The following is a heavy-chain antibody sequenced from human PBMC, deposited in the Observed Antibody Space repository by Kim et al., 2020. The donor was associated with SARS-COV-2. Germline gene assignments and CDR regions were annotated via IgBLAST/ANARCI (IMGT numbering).Heavy chain of an antibody. D-gene: IGHD3-10*01. V-gene: IGHV4-34*01. CDR2: INHSGST. J-gene: IGHJ6*02. CDR3: ARGPRHYGSGNQGRKRYYGMDV. CDR1: GGSFSGYY. Sequence: SETLSLTCAVYGGSFSGYYWSWIRQPPGKGLEWIGEINHSGSTNYNPSLKSRVTISVDTSKNQFSLKLSSVTAADTAVYYCARGPRHYGSGNQGRKRYYGMDVWGQGTAVTVSS.